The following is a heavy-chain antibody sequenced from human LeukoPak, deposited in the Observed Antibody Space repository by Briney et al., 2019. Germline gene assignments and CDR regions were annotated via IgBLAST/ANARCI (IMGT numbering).Heavy chain of an antibody. D-gene: IGHD6-19*01. V-gene: IGHV3-48*01. CDR3: AKDLQWLTGKYYFDY. Sequence: PGGSLRLSCAASGFTFSTYNMNWVRQAPGKGLEWVSSISSSSSAIYYADSVKGRFSISRDNAKNSLYLQMNSLRAEDTAVYYCAKDLQWLTGKYYFDYWGQGTLVTVSS. CDR2: ISSSSSAI. CDR1: GFTFSTYN. J-gene: IGHJ4*02.